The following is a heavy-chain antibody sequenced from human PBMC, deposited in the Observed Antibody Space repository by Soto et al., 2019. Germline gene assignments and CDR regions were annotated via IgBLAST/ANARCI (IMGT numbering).Heavy chain of an antibody. CDR2: LNKDGTIA. J-gene: IGHJ4*02. D-gene: IGHD6-19*01. Sequence: EVQLVESGGGLVQPGGSLRLSCAGSGFTFSSDWMHWVRQDPGKGLVWVSRLNKDGTIANYADAVKGQFTISRDNAKNTLFLQMNSLTAEDTGLYYCARGPFGWYGFDYWGQGTVVTVSS. CDR1: GFTFSSDW. V-gene: IGHV3-74*01. CDR3: ARGPFGWYGFDY.